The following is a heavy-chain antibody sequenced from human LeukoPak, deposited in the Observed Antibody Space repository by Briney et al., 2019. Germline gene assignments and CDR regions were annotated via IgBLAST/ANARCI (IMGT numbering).Heavy chain of an antibody. D-gene: IGHD6-13*01. V-gene: IGHV4-34*01. CDR1: GGSFSGYY. Sequence: SETLSLTCAVYGGSFSGYYWSWIRQPPGKGLEWIGEINHSGSTNYNPSLKSRVTISVDTSKNQFSLKLSSVTAADTAVYFCATYTIAAGGYYYYGMDVWGQGTTVTVSS. CDR3: ATYTIAAGGYYYYGMDV. CDR2: INHSGST. J-gene: IGHJ6*02.